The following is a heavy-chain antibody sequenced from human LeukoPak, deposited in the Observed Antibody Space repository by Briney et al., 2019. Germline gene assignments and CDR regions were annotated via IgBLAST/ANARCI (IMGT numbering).Heavy chain of an antibody. CDR3: ARDPIYGDSPFDY. J-gene: IGHJ4*02. CDR2: IYYSGST. V-gene: IGHV4-39*02. CDR1: GGSISSSSYY. D-gene: IGHD4-17*01. Sequence: SETLSLTCTVSGGSISSSSYYWGWIRQPPGKGLEWIGSIYYSGSTYYNPSLKSRVTISVDTSKNEFSLKLSSVTAADTAVYYCARDPIYGDSPFDYWGQGTLVIVSS.